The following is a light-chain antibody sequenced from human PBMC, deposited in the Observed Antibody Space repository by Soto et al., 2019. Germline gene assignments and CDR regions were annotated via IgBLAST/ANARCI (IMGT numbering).Light chain of an antibody. J-gene: IGLJ1*01. CDR1: SSNIGSNY. CDR2: RNN. Sequence: QYALTQPPSASGTPGQRVTISCSGSSSNIGSNYVYWYQQLPGTAPKLLIYRNNQRPSGVPDRFSGSKSGTSASLAISGLRSEDEADYYCAAWDDSLSGLYVFGTGTKLTVL. V-gene: IGLV1-47*01. CDR3: AAWDDSLSGLYV.